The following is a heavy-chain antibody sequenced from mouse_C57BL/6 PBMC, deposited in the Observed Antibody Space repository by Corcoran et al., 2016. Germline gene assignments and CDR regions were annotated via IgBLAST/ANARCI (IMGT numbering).Heavy chain of an antibody. CDR3: ARSGGSSYY. V-gene: IGHV1-80*01. Sequence: QVQLQKSGAELVKPGASLKISCKASGDAFSSYWLNWVRQRPGKGLEWIGQIYPGDGDTNYNGTFKRKATLSADKSSSTAYMQLSSLTSEDSAVYFCARSGGSSYYWGQGTLFTVSA. CDR2: IYPGDGDT. J-gene: IGHJ3*01. D-gene: IGHD1-1*01. CDR1: GDAFSSYW.